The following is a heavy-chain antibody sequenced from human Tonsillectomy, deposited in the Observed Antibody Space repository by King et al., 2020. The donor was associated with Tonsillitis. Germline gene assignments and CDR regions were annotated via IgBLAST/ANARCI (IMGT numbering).Heavy chain of an antibody. CDR3: ARGVSGWRQFDS. CDR2: ISYDGSNK. CDR1: GFTFSNYA. V-gene: IGHV3-30*04. Sequence: VQLVESGGGVVQPGRSLRLSCAASGFTFSNYAIHWVRQPPGKGLEWVAVISYDGSNKYYADSVKGRFTISRDNSKNTLYLQMSSLGAEDTAVHYCARGVSGWRQFDSWGQGTLVTVSS. J-gene: IGHJ4*02. D-gene: IGHD6-19*01.